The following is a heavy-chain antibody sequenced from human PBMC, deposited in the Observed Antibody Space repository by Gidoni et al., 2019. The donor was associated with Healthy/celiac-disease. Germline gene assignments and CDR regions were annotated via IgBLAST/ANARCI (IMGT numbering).Heavy chain of an antibody. CDR3: AKPKTQRYNWNYIDY. V-gene: IGHV3-23*01. J-gene: IGHJ4*02. Sequence: EVQLLESGGGLVQPGGSLRLSCAASGFTFGSYAMSWVRQAPGKGLEWVSAISGSGGSTYYADSVKGRFTISRDNSKNTLYLQMNSLRAEDTAVYYCAKPKTQRYNWNYIDYWGQGTLVTVSS. CDR2: ISGSGGST. CDR1: GFTFGSYA. D-gene: IGHD1-20*01.